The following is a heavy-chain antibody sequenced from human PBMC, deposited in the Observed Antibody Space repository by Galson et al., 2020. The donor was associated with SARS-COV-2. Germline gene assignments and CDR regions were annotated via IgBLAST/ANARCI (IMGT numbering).Heavy chain of an antibody. Sequence: GGSLRLSCAASGFTVSSKYMSWVRQAPGKGLECVSVIYSGGTTYYADSVKGRFIISRDNAQNTLYLQMNSLRAEDTAVYYCARDPPDGNRGNFDYWGQGTLVTVSS. CDR1: GFTVSSKY. J-gene: IGHJ4*02. CDR3: ARDPPDGNRGNFDY. D-gene: IGHD7-27*01. V-gene: IGHV3-53*01. CDR2: IYSGGTT.